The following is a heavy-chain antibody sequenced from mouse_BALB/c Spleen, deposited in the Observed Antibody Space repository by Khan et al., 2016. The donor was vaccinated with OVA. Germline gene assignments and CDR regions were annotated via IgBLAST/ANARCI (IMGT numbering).Heavy chain of an antibody. Sequence: EVELVESGGGLVQPGGSLRLSCATSGFTFTDYYMSWVRQPPGKALEWLGFIRNKANGYTTEYIASVKGRFTISRDNSQSILYLQMNTLRAEDNATYYCARDPPNCDGWFAYWGQGTLVTVSA. V-gene: IGHV7-3*02. CDR1: GFTFTDYY. CDR2: IRNKANGYTT. D-gene: IGHD4-1*01. CDR3: ARDPPNCDGWFAY. J-gene: IGHJ3*01.